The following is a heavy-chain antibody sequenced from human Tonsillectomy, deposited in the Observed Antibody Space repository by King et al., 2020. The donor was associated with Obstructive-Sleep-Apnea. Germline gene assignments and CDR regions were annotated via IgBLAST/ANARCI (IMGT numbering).Heavy chain of an antibody. Sequence: VQLVESGGGVVQPGGSLRLSCAASGFTFSSYGMHWVRQAPGKGLEWVPFIWDDGRNKYYADSVKGRFTISRDNSKNTLSLQMNSLRAEDTAVYYCARARSVAHPNDYWGQGTLVTVSS. CDR1: GFTFSSYG. D-gene: IGHD6-19*01. CDR3: ARARSVAHPNDY. J-gene: IGHJ4*02. CDR2: IWDDGRNK. V-gene: IGHV3-30*02.